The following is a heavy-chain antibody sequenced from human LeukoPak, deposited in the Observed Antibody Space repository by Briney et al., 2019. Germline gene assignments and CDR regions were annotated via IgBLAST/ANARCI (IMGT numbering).Heavy chain of an antibody. CDR3: ARVSDTSMVTPGFDS. V-gene: IGHV1-18*01. J-gene: IGHJ4*02. CDR2: VSTSSGAT. CDR1: GYNFNRYT. D-gene: IGHD5-18*01. Sequence: SVKVSCKTSGYNFNRYTITWVRQAPGQGLEWMGSVSTSSGATNYAEKFQGRVAMTTEAVTKTAYMELRRPTSGDTAMYFCARVSDTSMVTPGFDSWGQGTLVTVS.